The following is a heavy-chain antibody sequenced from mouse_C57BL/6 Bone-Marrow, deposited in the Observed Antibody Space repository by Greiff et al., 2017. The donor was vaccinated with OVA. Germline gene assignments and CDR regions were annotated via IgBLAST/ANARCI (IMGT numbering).Heavy chain of an antibody. J-gene: IGHJ4*01. CDR2: IHPNSGST. V-gene: IGHV1-64*01. CDR3: ARRRITTVVATRGYFAMDY. D-gene: IGHD1-1*01. CDR1: GYTFTSYW. Sequence: QVQLQQPGAELVKPGASVKLSCKASGYTFTSYWMHWVKQRPGQGLEWIGMIHPNSGSTNYNEKFKSKATLTVDKSSSTAYMQLSSLTSEDSAVYYCARRRITTVVATRGYFAMDYWGQGTSVTVSS.